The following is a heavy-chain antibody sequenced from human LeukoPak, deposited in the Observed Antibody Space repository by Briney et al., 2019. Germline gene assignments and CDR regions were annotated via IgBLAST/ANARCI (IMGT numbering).Heavy chain of an antibody. D-gene: IGHD3-3*01. CDR1: GFTFSSYW. Sequence: TGGSLRLSCAASGFTFSSYWMSWVRQAPGKGLEWVANIKQDGSEKYYVDSVKGRFTISRDNAKNSQYLQMNSLRAEDTAVYYCARDLSQYDFWSGYALDYFDYWGQGTLVTVSS. J-gene: IGHJ4*02. V-gene: IGHV3-7*01. CDR3: ARDLSQYDFWSGYALDYFDY. CDR2: IKQDGSEK.